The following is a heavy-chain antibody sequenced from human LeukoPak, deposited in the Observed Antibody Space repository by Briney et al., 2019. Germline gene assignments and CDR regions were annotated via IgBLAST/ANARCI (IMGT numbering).Heavy chain of an antibody. V-gene: IGHV1-69*02. Sequence: SVKVSCKASGGTFSSYTISWVRQAPGQWLEWMGRIIPILGIANYAQKFQGRVTITADKSTSTAYMELSSLRSEDTAVYYCARAPIAAAYNWFDPWGQGTPVTVSS. CDR1: GGTFSSYT. D-gene: IGHD6-13*01. J-gene: IGHJ5*02. CDR3: ARAPIAAAYNWFDP. CDR2: IIPILGIA.